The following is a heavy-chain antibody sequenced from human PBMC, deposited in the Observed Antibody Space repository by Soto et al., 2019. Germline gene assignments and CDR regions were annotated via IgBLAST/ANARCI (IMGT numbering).Heavy chain of an antibody. CDR1: GGSFSGYY. V-gene: IGHV4-34*01. J-gene: IGHJ4*02. Sequence: QVQLQQWGAGLLKPSETLSLTCAVYGGSFSGYYWSWIRQPPGKGLEWIGEINHSGSTNYKPSLKSRVTISVDTSKNQFSLKLSSVTAADTAVYYCARGQYSGSYGYWGQGTLVTVSS. D-gene: IGHD1-26*01. CDR3: ARGQYSGSYGY. CDR2: INHSGST.